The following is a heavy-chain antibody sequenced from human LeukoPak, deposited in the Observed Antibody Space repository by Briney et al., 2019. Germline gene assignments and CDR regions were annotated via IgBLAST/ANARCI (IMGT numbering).Heavy chain of an antibody. J-gene: IGHJ4*02. Sequence: EASVKVSCKASGYTFTDYYMHWVRQAPGQGLECMGRINPNSGGTNYAQKFQGRVTMTRDTSISTAYMEVSSLRSDDTAEYYCATIPYGSGIIDYWGQGTLVTVSS. V-gene: IGHV1-2*06. CDR3: ATIPYGSGIIDY. CDR2: INPNSGGT. CDR1: GYTFTDYY. D-gene: IGHD3-10*01.